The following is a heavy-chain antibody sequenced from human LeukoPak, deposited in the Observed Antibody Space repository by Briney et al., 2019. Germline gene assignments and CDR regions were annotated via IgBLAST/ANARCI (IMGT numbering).Heavy chain of an antibody. Sequence: GGSLRLSCAASGFTFSSYGMHWVRQAPGKGLEWVAVISYDGSNKYYADSVKGRFTISRDNSKNTLYLQMNSLRAEDTAVYYCARDRREYSSSVASFDYWGQGTLVTVSS. D-gene: IGHD6-6*01. V-gene: IGHV3-30*19. J-gene: IGHJ4*02. CDR3: ARDRREYSSSVASFDY. CDR1: GFTFSSYG. CDR2: ISYDGSNK.